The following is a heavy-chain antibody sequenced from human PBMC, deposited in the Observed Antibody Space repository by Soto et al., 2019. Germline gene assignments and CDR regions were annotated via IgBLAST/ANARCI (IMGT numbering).Heavy chain of an antibody. CDR1: GLSLSTTGVG. Sequence: SGPTLVNPTQTLTLTCTFSGLSLSTTGVGVGWIRQPPGKALEWPALIYWDDDKRYSPSLKSRLTITKDTSKNQVVLTMTNMDPVDTATYYCVQSRCGGDCLQPYSSHSYYGLDVWGQGTTVTVSS. CDR2: IYWDDDK. CDR3: VQSRCGGDCLQPYSSHSYYGLDV. J-gene: IGHJ6*02. D-gene: IGHD2-21*02. V-gene: IGHV2-5*02.